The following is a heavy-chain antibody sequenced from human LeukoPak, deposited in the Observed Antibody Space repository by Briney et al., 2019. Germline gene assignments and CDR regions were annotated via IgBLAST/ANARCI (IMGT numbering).Heavy chain of an antibody. CDR2: IKQDGSEK. J-gene: IGHJ4*02. CDR1: GFTFSSYW. V-gene: IGHV3-7*03. CDR3: ARDYFGSPSALDY. Sequence: GGSLRLSCAASGFTFSSYWMSWVRQAPGKGLEWVANIKQDGSEKYYVDSVKGRFTISRDNAKNSLYLQMNSLRAEDTALYYCARDYFGSPSALDYWGQGTLVTVSS. D-gene: IGHD1-26*01.